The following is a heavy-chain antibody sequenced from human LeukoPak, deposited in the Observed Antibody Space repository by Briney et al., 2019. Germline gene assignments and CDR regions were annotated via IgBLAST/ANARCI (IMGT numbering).Heavy chain of an antibody. CDR3: ARGHFITVAGQLDY. V-gene: IGHV1-18*01. Sequence: ASVKVSCKASGYTFISFGVNWVRQAPGQGLEWMGWISGKNGNTKYAQTLQGRVTLTTDTSTSTAYMELRSLRSDDTAVYYCARGHFITVAGQLDYWGQGTLVTVSS. CDR1: GYTFISFG. CDR2: ISGKNGNT. D-gene: IGHD6-19*01. J-gene: IGHJ4*02.